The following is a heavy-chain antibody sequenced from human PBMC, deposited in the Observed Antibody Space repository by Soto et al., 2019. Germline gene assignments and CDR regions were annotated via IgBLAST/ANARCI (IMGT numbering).Heavy chain of an antibody. CDR3: ARDYYDSSGLGYYYYGMDV. Sequence: GASMKVSCKASGYSFTGNSTHWVRQAPGQGLEWMGWINPSGGSTSYAQKFQGRVTMTRDTSTSTVYMELSSLRSEDTAVYYCARDYYDSSGLGYYYYGMDVWGQGTTVSISS. J-gene: IGHJ6*02. D-gene: IGHD3-22*01. CDR1: GYSFTGNS. V-gene: IGHV1-46*01. CDR2: INPSGGST.